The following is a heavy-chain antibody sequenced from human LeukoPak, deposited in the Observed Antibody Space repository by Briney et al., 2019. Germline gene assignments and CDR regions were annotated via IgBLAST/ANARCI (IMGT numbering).Heavy chain of an antibody. V-gene: IGHV7-4-1*02. D-gene: IGHD3-10*01. CDR3: AREMVTMVRGVITNWFDP. CDR2: INTNTGNP. CDR1: GYTFTSYA. Sequence: ASVKVSCKASGYTFTSYAMNWVRQAPGQGLEWVGWINTNTGNPTYAQGFTGRFVFSLDTSVSTAYLQISSLKAEDTAVYYCAREMVTMVRGVITNWFDPWGQGTLVTVSS. J-gene: IGHJ5*02.